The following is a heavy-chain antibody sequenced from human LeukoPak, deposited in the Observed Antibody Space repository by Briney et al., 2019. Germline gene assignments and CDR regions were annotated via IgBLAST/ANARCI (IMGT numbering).Heavy chain of an antibody. J-gene: IGHJ4*02. CDR3: AKEMSSSGYYDALDY. V-gene: IGHV3-23*01. CDR1: GFTFSSYA. Sequence: GGSLRLSCAASGFTFSSYAMSWVRQAPGKGLEWVSAISGSGGSTYYADSVKGRFTISRDNSKNTLYLQMNSLRAEDTAVYYCAKEMSSSGYYDALDYWGQGTLVTVCS. CDR2: ISGSGGST. D-gene: IGHD3-22*01.